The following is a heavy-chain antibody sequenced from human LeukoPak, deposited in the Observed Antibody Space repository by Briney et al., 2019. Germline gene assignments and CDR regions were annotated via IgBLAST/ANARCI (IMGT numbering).Heavy chain of an antibody. CDR2: INTNTGET. CDR3: ARQPSLGTFDY. J-gene: IGHJ4*02. V-gene: IGHV1-3*04. D-gene: IGHD1-7*01. CDR1: GYTFTSHV. Sequence: ASVKVSCKASGYTFTSHVMHWVRQAPGQRPEWMGWINTNTGETKYSQNFQGRVTMSRDTSSDTAYMELSSLRSEDAAVYYCARQPSLGTFDYWGQRTLVTVSS.